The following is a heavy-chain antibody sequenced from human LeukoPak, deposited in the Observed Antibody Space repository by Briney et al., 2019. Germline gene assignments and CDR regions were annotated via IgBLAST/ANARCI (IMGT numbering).Heavy chain of an antibody. CDR1: GFTFSSYA. V-gene: IGHV3-48*02. CDR3: ARSYSGTYYVFDY. CDR2: ISNSGGTI. J-gene: IGHJ4*02. Sequence: GGSLRLSCAASGFTFSSYAMSWVRQAPGKGLEWVSYISNSGGTIYYADSVKGRFTISRDNAKNSLYLQMNSLRDEDTAVYYCARSYSGTYYVFDYWGQGTLVTVSS. D-gene: IGHD1-26*01.